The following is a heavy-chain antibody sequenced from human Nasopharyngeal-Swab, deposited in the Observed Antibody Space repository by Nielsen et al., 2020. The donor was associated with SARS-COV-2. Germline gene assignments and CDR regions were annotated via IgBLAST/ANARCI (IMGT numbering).Heavy chain of an antibody. Sequence: GESLKISCAASGFTFSPSWMTWVRQAPGKGLEWVATIQTDGTEQYSVDSVKGRFTISRDNGKNSLYLQMNSLRVEDTAVYYCARENHGVFDNWGQGTLVTVSS. CDR3: ARENHGVFDN. CDR2: IQTDGTEQ. V-gene: IGHV3-7*01. J-gene: IGHJ4*02. CDR1: GFTFSPSW.